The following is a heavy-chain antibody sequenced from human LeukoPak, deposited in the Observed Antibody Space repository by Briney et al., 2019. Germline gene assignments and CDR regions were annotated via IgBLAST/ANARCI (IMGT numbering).Heavy chain of an antibody. D-gene: IGHD6-6*01. CDR3: ARGPSSSSGYYYYYYMDV. Sequence: GGSLRLSCAASGFTFRTYWMSWVRQAPGKGLEWVATIKEDGSEEYYVDSVKGRFTISRVNAKNSLHLQMNSLRAEDTALYYCARGPSSSSGYYYYYYMDVWGKGTTVTVSS. CDR1: GFTFRTYW. CDR2: IKEDGSEE. V-gene: IGHV3-7*01. J-gene: IGHJ6*03.